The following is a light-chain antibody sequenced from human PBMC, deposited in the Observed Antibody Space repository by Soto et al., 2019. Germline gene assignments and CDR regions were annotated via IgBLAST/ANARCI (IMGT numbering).Light chain of an antibody. CDR2: RDG. V-gene: IGLV1-47*01. CDR1: SSNIGSHF. Sequence: QSALTQPPSASGTPGQSLTISCSGSSSNIGSHFVYWYQHLPGTAPKLLIFRDGRRPSGVPARFFGSKSGTSASLAITGLRSEDEADYYCAVWDQSLTGWVFGGGTKLTVL. CDR3: AVWDQSLTGWV. J-gene: IGLJ3*02.